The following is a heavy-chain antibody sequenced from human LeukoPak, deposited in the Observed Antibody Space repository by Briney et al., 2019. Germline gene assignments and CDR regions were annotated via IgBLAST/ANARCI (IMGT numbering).Heavy chain of an antibody. D-gene: IGHD3-22*01. CDR3: AREQWSDSDSSGWERGNAFDI. CDR1: GYTFTGYY. V-gene: IGHV1-2*02. J-gene: IGHJ3*02. CDR2: INPNSGGT. Sequence: ASVKVSCKASGYTFTGYYMHWVRQAPGQGLEWMGWINPNSGGTNYAQKFQGRVAMTRDTSISTAYMELSRLRSDDTAVYYCAREQWSDSDSSGWERGNAFDIWGQGTMVTVSS.